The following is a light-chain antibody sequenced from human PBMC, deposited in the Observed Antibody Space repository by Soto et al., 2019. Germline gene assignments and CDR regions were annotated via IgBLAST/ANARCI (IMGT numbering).Light chain of an antibody. CDR3: QQSYSTLFT. Sequence: DIQMTQSPSSLSASVGDRVTITCRASQSISSYLNWYQQKPGKAPKLLIYAASSLQSGVPSRFSGSGSGTDFTLTISSLRPEDFATYYCQQSYSTLFTFGPGTEVDIK. CDR2: AAS. V-gene: IGKV1-39*01. CDR1: QSISSY. J-gene: IGKJ3*01.